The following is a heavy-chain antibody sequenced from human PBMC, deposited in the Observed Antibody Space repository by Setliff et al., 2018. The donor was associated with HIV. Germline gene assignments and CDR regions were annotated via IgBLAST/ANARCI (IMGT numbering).Heavy chain of an antibody. CDR1: GGAITGYY. CDR2: IYSGGSA. D-gene: IGHD3-10*01. J-gene: IGHJ6*03. CDR3: ARDCNYGSGRYYYYMDV. Sequence: SSETLSLTCTVSGGAITGYYWSWVRQAPGKALESIASIYSGGSAIYHPSLKSRVTISVDTSKNQFSLKLSSVTAADTAVYYCARDCNYGSGRYYYYMDVWGKGTTVTVSS. V-gene: IGHV4-4*08.